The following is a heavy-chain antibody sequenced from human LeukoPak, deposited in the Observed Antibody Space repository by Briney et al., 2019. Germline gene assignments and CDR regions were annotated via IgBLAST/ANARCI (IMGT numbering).Heavy chain of an antibody. J-gene: IGHJ6*02. CDR3: ARGGSYGDYYYYYGMDV. CDR1: GFTFSSYA. Sequence: GGSLRLSCAASGFTFSSYAMHWVRQAPGKGLEWVAVISYDESDKYYADSVKGRFTISRDNSKNTLYLQMNSLRAEDTAVYYCARGGSYGDYYYYYGMDVWGQGTTVTVSS. CDR2: ISYDESDK. D-gene: IGHD4-17*01. V-gene: IGHV3-30-3*01.